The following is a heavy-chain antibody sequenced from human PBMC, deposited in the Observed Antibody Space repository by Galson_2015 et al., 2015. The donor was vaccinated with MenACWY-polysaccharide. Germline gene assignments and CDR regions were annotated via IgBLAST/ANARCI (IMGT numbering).Heavy chain of an antibody. D-gene: IGHD3-16*01. CDR2: IIPGLDKP. CDR1: GGSFSTFS. CDR3: ASLLGEAPAQTGAFDI. Sequence: SVKVSCKASGGSFSTFSFNGVRQAPGQGLEWMGRIIPGLDKPNYAQKFQGRVTITADTSTGTANMELSSLRFDDTAVYYCASLLGEAPAQTGAFDIWGQGAVVTVSS. V-gene: IGHV1-69*02. J-gene: IGHJ3*02.